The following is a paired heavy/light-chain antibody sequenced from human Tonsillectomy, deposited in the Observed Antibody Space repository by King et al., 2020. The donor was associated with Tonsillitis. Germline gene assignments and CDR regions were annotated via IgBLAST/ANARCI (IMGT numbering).Heavy chain of an antibody. J-gene: IGHJ4*02. V-gene: IGHV3-33*06. CDR2: LSFDGYTI. D-gene: IGHD3-9*01. CDR3: AKNLNLGSVAWLLCES. CDR1: GFSFGPYG. Sequence: QERLVQSGGGVIQPGTSLRLSCVASGFSFGPYGVHWVRQAPGKGLEWLATLSFDGYTISYADSVKGRSTITRDDSKNTVYLLMDHLRAEDTAIYYCAKNLNLGSVAWLLCESWGQGTLVTVSS.
Light chain of an antibody. CDR1: QSVLDNSDNQNY. V-gene: IGKV4-1*01. J-gene: IGKJ4*01. CDR3: QQYLRVPVT. CDR2: WAS. Sequence: DIVMTQSPDSLAVSLGERATINCKSSQSVLDNSDNQNYLAWFQLKAGQPPKLLIHWASTRVFGVPDRFSGSGSGTDFTLTISSLQAEDVAVYSCQQYLRVPVTFGGGTKVEI.